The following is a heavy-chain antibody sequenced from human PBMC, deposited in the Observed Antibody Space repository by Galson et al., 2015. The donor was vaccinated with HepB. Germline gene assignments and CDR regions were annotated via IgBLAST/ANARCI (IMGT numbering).Heavy chain of an antibody. J-gene: IGHJ6*02. CDR1: GYTFTGYY. CDR2: INPNSGGT. V-gene: IGHV1-2*02. CDR3: ARDHSPSRALQQLAYYYYGMDV. Sequence: SVKVSCKASGYTFTGYYMHWVRQAPGQGLEWMGWINPNSGGTNYAQKFQGRVTMTRDTSISTAYMGLSRLRSDDTAVYYCARDHSPSRALQQLAYYYYGMDVWGQGTTVTVSS. D-gene: IGHD6-13*01.